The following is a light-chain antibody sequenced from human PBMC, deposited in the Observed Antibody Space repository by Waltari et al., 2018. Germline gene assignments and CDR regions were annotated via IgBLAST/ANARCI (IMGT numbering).Light chain of an antibody. J-gene: IGLJ3*02. Sequence: QSVLTQPPSASGTPGPRVTISCSGSRSNLESNYVYCYQQLPGTAPKLPIYRNNQRPSGVPDRFSGSKSGTSASLAISGLRSEDEADYYCAAWDDSLSGRVFGGGTKVTVL. V-gene: IGLV1-47*01. CDR2: RNN. CDR1: RSNLESNY. CDR3: AAWDDSLSGRV.